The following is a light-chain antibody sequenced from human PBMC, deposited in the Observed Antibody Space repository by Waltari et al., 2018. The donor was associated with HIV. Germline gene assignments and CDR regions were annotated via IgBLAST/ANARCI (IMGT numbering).Light chain of an antibody. Sequence: DIQMTQSPSSLSASVGDRVTITCRASQSMSNYLNWYQQKPGRAPNLLIYAASSLQSGVPSRFSGSGSGTDFTLTISSLQPEDSASYYCQQSQSTPLTFGGGTKVEIK. CDR2: AAS. CDR3: QQSQSTPLT. CDR1: QSMSNY. V-gene: IGKV1-39*01. J-gene: IGKJ4*01.